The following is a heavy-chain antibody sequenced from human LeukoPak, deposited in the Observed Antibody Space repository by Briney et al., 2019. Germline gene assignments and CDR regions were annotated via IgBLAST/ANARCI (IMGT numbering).Heavy chain of an antibody. V-gene: IGHV3-23*01. CDR3: AKRITVVARDAFDI. D-gene: IGHD6-19*01. J-gene: IGHJ3*02. Sequence: GGSLRLSCAASGFTFSTYAMSWVRQAPGKGLEWVSSISGSGGSTFYADSVKGRFTISRDNSKNTLYLQMDSLRAEDTAVYYCAKRITVVARDAFDIWGQGTMVTVSS. CDR2: ISGSGGST. CDR1: GFTFSTYA.